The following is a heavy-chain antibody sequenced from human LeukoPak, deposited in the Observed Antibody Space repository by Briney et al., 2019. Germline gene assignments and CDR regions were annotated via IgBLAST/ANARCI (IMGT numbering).Heavy chain of an antibody. CDR2: TNSDGSST. D-gene: IGHD5-18*01. J-gene: IGHJ4*02. Sequence: GGSLRLSCAASGFTFSGYWMHWVRQAPGKGLVWVSRTNSDGSSTTYADSVKGRFTISRDNAKNTLYLQMDSLRAEDTAVYYCARGLRAMATHVDYWGQGTLVTVSS. CDR1: GFTFSGYW. CDR3: ARGLRAMATHVDY. V-gene: IGHV3-74*01.